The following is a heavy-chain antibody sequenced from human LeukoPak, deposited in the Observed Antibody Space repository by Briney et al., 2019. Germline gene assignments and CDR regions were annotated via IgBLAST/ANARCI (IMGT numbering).Heavy chain of an antibody. D-gene: IGHD6-13*01. J-gene: IGHJ4*02. CDR2: INHSGST. CDR1: GGSFSGYY. V-gene: IGHV4-34*01. Sequence: SETLSLTCAVYGGSFSGYYWSWIRQLPGKGLEWIGGINHSGSTNYNPSLKSRVTISVDTSKNQFSLKLSSVTAADTAVYYCARRYSSSWNEFDYWGQGTLVTVSS. CDR3: ARRYSSSWNEFDY.